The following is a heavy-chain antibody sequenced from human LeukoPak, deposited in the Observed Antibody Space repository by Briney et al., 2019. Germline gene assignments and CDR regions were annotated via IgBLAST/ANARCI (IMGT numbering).Heavy chain of an antibody. CDR2: IYYSGST. J-gene: IGHJ3*02. D-gene: IGHD3-3*01. Sequence: PSETLSLTCTVSGGSISSSSYYWGWIRQPPGKGLEWIGSIYYSGSTYYNPSLKSRVTISVDTSKNQFSLKLSSVTAADTAVYYCASFSFGVRHAFDIWGQGTMVTVSS. CDR1: GGSISSSSYY. CDR3: ASFSFGVRHAFDI. V-gene: IGHV4-39*01.